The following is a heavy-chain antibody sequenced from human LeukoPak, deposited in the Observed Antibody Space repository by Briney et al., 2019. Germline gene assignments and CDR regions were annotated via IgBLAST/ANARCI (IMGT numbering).Heavy chain of an antibody. J-gene: IGHJ4*02. V-gene: IGHV3-30*02. CDR2: IRYDGSNK. CDR3: AKDPRIAAAGTGGDY. D-gene: IGHD6-13*01. Sequence: PGGPLRLSCAASGFTFSSYGMHWVRQAPGKGLEWVAFIRYDGSNKYYADSVKGRFTISRDNSKNTLYLQMNSLRAEDTAVYYCAKDPRIAAAGTGGDYWGQGTLVTVSS. CDR1: GFTFSSYG.